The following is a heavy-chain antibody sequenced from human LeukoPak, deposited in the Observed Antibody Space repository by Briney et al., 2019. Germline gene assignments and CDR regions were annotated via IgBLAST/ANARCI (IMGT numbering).Heavy chain of an antibody. CDR3: AKDGEAAAADDYYYGMDV. J-gene: IGHJ6*02. Sequence: GGSLRLSCAASGFTFDDYAMHWVRQAPGKGLGWVSGISWNSGSIGYADSVKGRFTISRDNAKNSLYLQMNSLRAEDTALYYCAKDGEAAAADDYYYGMDVWGQGTTVTVSS. V-gene: IGHV3-9*01. CDR2: ISWNSGSI. CDR1: GFTFDDYA. D-gene: IGHD6-13*01.